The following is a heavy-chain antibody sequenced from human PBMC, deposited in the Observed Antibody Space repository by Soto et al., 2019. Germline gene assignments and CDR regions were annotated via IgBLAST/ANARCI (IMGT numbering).Heavy chain of an antibody. CDR1: GFTFSNAW. V-gene: IGHV3-15*01. D-gene: IGHD3-22*01. J-gene: IGHJ6*02. CDR3: TTGIRITMIVVRDYYGMDV. Sequence: GGSLRLSCAASGFTFSNAWMSWVRQAPGKGLEWVGRIKSKTDGGTTDYAAPVKGRFTISRDDSKNTLYLQMNSLKTEDTAVYYCTTGIRITMIVVRDYYGMDVWGQGTTVTVSS. CDR2: IKSKTDGGTT.